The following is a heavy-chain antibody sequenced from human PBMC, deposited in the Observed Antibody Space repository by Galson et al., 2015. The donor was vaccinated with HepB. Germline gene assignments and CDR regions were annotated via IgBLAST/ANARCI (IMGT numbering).Heavy chain of an antibody. CDR3: ARLVLDRFTAISHYGMDV. Sequence: SLRLSCAASGFTFSSYSMNWVRQAPGKGLEWVSSISSSSSYIYYADSVKGRFTISRDNAKNSLYLQMNSLRAEDTAVYYCARLVLDRFTAISHYGMDVWGQGTTVTVSS. V-gene: IGHV3-21*01. D-gene: IGHD3/OR15-3a*01. J-gene: IGHJ6*02. CDR2: ISSSSSYI. CDR1: GFTFSSYS.